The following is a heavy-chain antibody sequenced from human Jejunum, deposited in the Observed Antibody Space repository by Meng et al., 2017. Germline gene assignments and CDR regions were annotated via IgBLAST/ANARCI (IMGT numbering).Heavy chain of an antibody. Sequence: QVHLQGSGPGRVSPSGTLSLTCAVSGGSITGSNWWTWVRQAPGKGLVWIGEIYQSGTTNYNPSLKSRVASSADKSKNQFSLNLYSLSAADTAVYYCATRTRDSFDYWGQGSLVTVSS. CDR3: ATRTRDSFDY. V-gene: IGHV4-4*02. J-gene: IGHJ4*02. CDR2: IYQSGTT. CDR1: GGSITGSNW. D-gene: IGHD1-7*01.